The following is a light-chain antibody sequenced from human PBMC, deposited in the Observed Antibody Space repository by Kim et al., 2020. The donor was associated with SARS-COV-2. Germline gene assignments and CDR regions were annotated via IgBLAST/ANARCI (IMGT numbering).Light chain of an antibody. Sequence: PGERATHAWRAIQGVSNSSLAWYQQNPGQAPRLLIYGASSSATGIPDRFSGSGSGTDFTLNISRLETEDFAVYYCQQYGSSPITVGQGTRLEI. J-gene: IGKJ5*01. CDR3: QQYGSSPIT. CDR1: QGVSNSS. CDR2: GAS. V-gene: IGKV3-20*01.